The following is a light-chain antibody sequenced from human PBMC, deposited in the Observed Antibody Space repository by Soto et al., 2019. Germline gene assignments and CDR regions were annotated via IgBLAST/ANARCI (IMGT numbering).Light chain of an antibody. J-gene: IGKJ1*01. CDR3: QQYARSWT. CDR2: GAS. CDR1: QSVSSTY. V-gene: IGKV3-20*01. Sequence: IVLTQSPGTLSLSPGERATLSCRTSQSVSSTYLAWYQQKPGQAPRLLIYGASSMATGIPDRFSGSGSGTDFTLTINRLEPEDFAVYYCQQYARSWTFGQGTKVEIK.